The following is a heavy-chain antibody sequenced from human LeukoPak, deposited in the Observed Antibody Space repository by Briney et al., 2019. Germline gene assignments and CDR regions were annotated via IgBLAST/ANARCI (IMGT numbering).Heavy chain of an antibody. V-gene: IGHV1-69*13. J-gene: IGHJ5*02. CDR1: GGTFSSYA. CDR3: ARDQLSRGVWFDP. CDR2: IIPIFGTA. D-gene: IGHD1-1*01. Sequence: SVKVSCKASGGTFSSYAISWVRQAPGQGLEWMGGIIPIFGTANYAQKFQGRVTITADESTSTAYMELSSLRSEDTAVYYCARDQLSRGVWFDPWGQGTLVTVSS.